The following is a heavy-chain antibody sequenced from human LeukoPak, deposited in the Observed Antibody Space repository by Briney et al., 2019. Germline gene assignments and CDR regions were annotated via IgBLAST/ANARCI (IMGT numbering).Heavy chain of an antibody. CDR3: ARDPPGIAVAGNDY. J-gene: IGHJ4*02. CDR1: GFTFSSYS. D-gene: IGHD6-19*01. CDR2: ISSSSSTI. Sequence: GGSLRLSCAASGFTFSSYSMNWVRQAPGKGLEWVSYISSSSSTIYYADSLKGRFTISRDNAKNSLYLQMNSLRDEDTAVYYCARDPPGIAVAGNDYWGQGTLVTVSS. V-gene: IGHV3-48*02.